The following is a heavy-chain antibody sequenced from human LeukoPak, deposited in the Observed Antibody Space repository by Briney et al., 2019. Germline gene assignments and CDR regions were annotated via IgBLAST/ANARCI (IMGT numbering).Heavy chain of an antibody. CDR3: ARLSYRFLSPDY. CDR2: IYYSGST. J-gene: IGHJ4*02. V-gene: IGHV4-39*01. D-gene: IGHD1-26*01. Sequence: KSSETLSLTCTVSGVSIRSSSYYWGWIRQPPGKGLEWIGSIYYSGSTYYNPSLKSRVTISADTSKNQFSLKLNSVTAADTAVYYCARLSYRFLSPDYWGQGTLVTVSS. CDR1: GVSIRSSSYY.